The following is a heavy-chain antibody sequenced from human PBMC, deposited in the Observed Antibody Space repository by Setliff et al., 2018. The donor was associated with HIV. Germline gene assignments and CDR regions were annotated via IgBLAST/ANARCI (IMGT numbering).Heavy chain of an antibody. Sequence: PSETLSLTCTVSGGSISTSRHYWGWIRQPPGKGLEWIGSIYYTGSTYYNPSLKSRVTISLDRSKTQFSLKLSSVTAADTAVYYCAKTVVLTPYVSYYYYMDVRGKGTTVTVSS. CDR3: AKTVVLTPYVSYYYYMDV. CDR2: IYYTGST. V-gene: IGHV4-39*07. CDR1: GGSISTSRHY. J-gene: IGHJ6*03. D-gene: IGHD2-15*01.